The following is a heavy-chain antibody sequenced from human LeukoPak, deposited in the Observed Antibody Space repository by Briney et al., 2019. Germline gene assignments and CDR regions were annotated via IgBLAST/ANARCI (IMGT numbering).Heavy chain of an antibody. CDR2: FYCSGST. Sequence: SETLSLTCTVSGGSISSSSYCWGWIRQPPGKGLEWIGSFYCSGSTYYNPSLKSRVTISVDTSKNQFSLKLSSVTAADTAVYYCARLRSPVTILYDFDSWGQGTLVTVSS. J-gene: IGHJ4*02. D-gene: IGHD4-17*01. CDR1: GGSISSSSYC. V-gene: IGHV4-39*01. CDR3: ARLRSPVTILYDFDS.